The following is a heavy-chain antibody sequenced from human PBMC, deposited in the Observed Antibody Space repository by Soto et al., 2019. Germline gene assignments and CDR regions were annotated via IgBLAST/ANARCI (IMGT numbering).Heavy chain of an antibody. CDR2: ISSSSDYI. CDR1: GLTFTSYT. D-gene: IGHD6-13*01. V-gene: IGHV3-21*06. Sequence: GGSLRLSCAASGLTFTSYTMNWVRQAPGKGLEWVSSISSSSDYIYYADSMKGRVTISRDNAKNSLSLDMNSLTGEDTAVYYCARARVYATGPLDFWGQGTLVTVSS. CDR3: ARARVYATGPLDF. J-gene: IGHJ4*02.